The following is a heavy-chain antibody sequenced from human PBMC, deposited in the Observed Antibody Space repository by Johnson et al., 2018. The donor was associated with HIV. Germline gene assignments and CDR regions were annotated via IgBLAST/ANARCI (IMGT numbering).Heavy chain of an antibody. V-gene: IGHV3-15*01. D-gene: IGHD3-3*02. CDR2: IKSKTDGGTT. Sequence: VQLVESGGGLVNPGGSLKLSCAASGVTLTNTWMNWVRQAPGKGLEWVGRIKSKTDGGTTDYAAPEKGRFTISRDTSKNTLNLQMNSLRAEDTAVYYCAKNQEVSREDAFDIWGQGTMVTVSS. CDR1: GVTLTNTW. J-gene: IGHJ3*02. CDR3: AKNQEVSREDAFDI.